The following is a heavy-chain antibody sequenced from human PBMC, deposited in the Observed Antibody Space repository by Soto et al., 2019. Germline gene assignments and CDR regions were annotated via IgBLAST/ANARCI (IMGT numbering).Heavy chain of an antibody. CDR3: ARGSASYMDV. CDR2: IWFDGSNQ. D-gene: IGHD3-10*01. Sequence: QVQLVESGGGVVQPGRSLRLSCAAFGFTFSTYGMHWVRQAPGKGLEWVAVIWFDGSNQFYADSVKGRFTISRDKSKNTLYLQMNSLRAEDTAVYYCARGSASYMDVWGKGTTVTVAS. CDR1: GFTFSTYG. V-gene: IGHV3-33*01. J-gene: IGHJ6*03.